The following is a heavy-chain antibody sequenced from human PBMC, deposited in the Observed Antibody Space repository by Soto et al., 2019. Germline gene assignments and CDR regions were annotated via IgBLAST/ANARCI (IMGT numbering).Heavy chain of an antibody. V-gene: IGHV3-23*01. CDR2: ISGSGGST. J-gene: IGHJ4*02. D-gene: IGHD2-21*01. CDR1: GFTFSSYA. CDR3: AHITEDAYYFDY. Sequence: GGSLRLSCAASGFTFSSYAMSWVRQAPGKGLEWVSAISGSGGSTYYADSVKGRFTISRDNSKNTLYLQMNSLRAEDTAVYYWAHITEDAYYFDYWGQGTLVTVSS.